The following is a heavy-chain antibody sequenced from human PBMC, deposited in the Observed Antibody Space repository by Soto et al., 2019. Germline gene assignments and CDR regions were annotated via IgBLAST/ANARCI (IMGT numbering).Heavy chain of an antibody. V-gene: IGHV6-1*01. D-gene: IGHD1-26*01. CDR2: TYYRSKWST. CDR3: TRALSGSYDS. J-gene: IGHJ5*01. Sequence: SQTLSLTCAISGDSVSSKSAAWDWIRQSPSRGLEWLGRTYYRSKWSTDYAVSVKSRITINPDTSKNQFSLQLNSVTPEDTAVYYCTRALSGSYDSWGQGTLVTVSS. CDR1: GDSVSSKSAA.